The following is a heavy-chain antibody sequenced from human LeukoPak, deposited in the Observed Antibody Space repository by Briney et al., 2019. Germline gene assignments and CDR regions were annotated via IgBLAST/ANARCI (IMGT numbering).Heavy chain of an antibody. CDR3: AKPTTSGWSSFDC. CDR2: INAANGNT. D-gene: IGHD6-19*01. CDR1: GYTFTTFA. J-gene: IGHJ4*02. Sequence: GASVKVSCKASGYTFTTFAIHWVRQAPGQRLEWMGWINAANGNTKYSQKFQGRVTITTDTSASTAYMELSSLKFEDTAVYYCAKPTTSGWSSFDCWGQGTLVTVSS. V-gene: IGHV1-3*01.